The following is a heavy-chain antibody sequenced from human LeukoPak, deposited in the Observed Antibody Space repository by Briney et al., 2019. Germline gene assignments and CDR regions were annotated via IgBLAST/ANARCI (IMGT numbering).Heavy chain of an antibody. CDR2: IIPIFGTA. D-gene: IGHD2-15*01. J-gene: IGHJ4*02. CDR1: GGTFSSYA. CDR3: ARGYCSGGSCYSDLLVYFDY. V-gene: IGHV1-69*01. Sequence: SVKVSCKASGGTFSSYAISWVRQAPGQGLEWMGGIIPIFGTANYAQKFQGRVTVTADESTSTAYMELSSLRSEDTAVYYCARGYCSGGSCYSDLLVYFDYWGQGTLVTVSS.